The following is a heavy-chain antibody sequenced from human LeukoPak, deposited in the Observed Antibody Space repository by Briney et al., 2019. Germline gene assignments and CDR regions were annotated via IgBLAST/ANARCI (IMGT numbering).Heavy chain of an antibody. D-gene: IGHD2-15*01. Sequence: GGSLRLSCAASGFSFSGSAMHWVRQASGKGLEWVGRIRSRANSYVTVYAASMEGRFTISRDDSKNTAYLEMNSLKTEDTAVYYCTRHSDKYCSGAGCYVNNFYGLDVWGQGTTVIVSS. J-gene: IGHJ6*02. V-gene: IGHV3-73*01. CDR1: GFSFSGSA. CDR3: TRHSDKYCSGAGCYVNNFYGLDV. CDR2: IRSRANSYVT.